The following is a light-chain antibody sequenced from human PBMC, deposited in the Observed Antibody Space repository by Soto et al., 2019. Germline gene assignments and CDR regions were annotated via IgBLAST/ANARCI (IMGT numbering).Light chain of an antibody. V-gene: IGKV3-11*01. CDR1: QSVGSS. CDR3: HQSYYNPWT. Sequence: EIVLAQSQDPLSLSPGERATLSCRASQSVGSSLAWYQQKLGQAPRLLIYGASTRATGIPARFSGSGSGTDFTLTISSLQREDFATYYCHQSYYNPWTVGQGAKVDIK. CDR2: GAS. J-gene: IGKJ1*01.